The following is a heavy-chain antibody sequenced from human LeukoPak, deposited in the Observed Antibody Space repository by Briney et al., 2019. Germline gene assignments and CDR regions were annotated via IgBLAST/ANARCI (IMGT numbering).Heavy chain of an antibody. V-gene: IGHV3-7*04. CDR2: IKEDGSEK. CDR3: ARAYSNIWYNCFDP. D-gene: IGHD6-13*01. Sequence: TGGSLRLSRAASGFSFGSYWMNWVRQAPGKGLEWVANIKEDGSEKYYVDSVRGRFTISRDNAKSSLYLQMNSLRADDTAVYYCARAYSNIWYNCFDPWGQGTLVTVSS. J-gene: IGHJ5*02. CDR1: GFSFGSYW.